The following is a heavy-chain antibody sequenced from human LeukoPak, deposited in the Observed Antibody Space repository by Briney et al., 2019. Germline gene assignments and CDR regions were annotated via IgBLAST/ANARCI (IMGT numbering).Heavy chain of an antibody. CDR2: IRYDGSNK. Sequence: PGGSLRLSCAASGFTFSRHGMHWVRQAPGKGLEWVAFIRYDGSNKYYADSVKGRFTISRDNSKNTLYLQMNSLRAEDTAMYYCAKGTGYYDSSGYYYTDYNAFDIWGQGTMVTVSS. CDR3: AKGTGYYDSSGYYYTDYNAFDI. CDR1: GFTFSRHG. D-gene: IGHD3-22*01. V-gene: IGHV3-30*02. J-gene: IGHJ3*02.